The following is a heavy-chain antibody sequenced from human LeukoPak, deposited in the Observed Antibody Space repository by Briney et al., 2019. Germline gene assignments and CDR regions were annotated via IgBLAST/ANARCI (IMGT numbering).Heavy chain of an antibody. J-gene: IGHJ5*02. CDR1: GYTFTGYY. CDR2: INPNSGGT. CDR3: ARGRSGSRGWFDP. D-gene: IGHD3-10*01. V-gene: IGHV1-2*02. Sequence: ASVKVSCKASGYTFTGYYMHWVRQAPGQGLEWVGWINPNSGGTNYAQKFQGRVTMTRDTSISTAYMELSRLRSDDTAVYYCARGRSGSRGWFDPWGQGTLVTVSS.